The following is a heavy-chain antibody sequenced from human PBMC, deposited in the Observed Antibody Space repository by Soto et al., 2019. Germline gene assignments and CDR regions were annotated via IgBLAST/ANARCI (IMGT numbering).Heavy chain of an antibody. CDR3: ARDWHDYGDYEGVGAFDI. V-gene: IGHV4-39*02. CDR2: IYYTGNT. CDR1: GGSISSSTNY. D-gene: IGHD4-17*01. J-gene: IGHJ3*02. Sequence: SETLSLTCTVSGGSISSSTNYWGWIRQPPGQALEFIGQIYYTGNTYYNPSLKSRVTVSVDTSKNQFSLKLSSVTAADTAVYYCARDWHDYGDYEGVGAFDIWGQGTMVTVSS.